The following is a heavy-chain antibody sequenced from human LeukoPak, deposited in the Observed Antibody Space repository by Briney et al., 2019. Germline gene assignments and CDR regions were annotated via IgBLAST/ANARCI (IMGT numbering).Heavy chain of an antibody. D-gene: IGHD6-13*01. CDR2: ISAYNGNT. Sequence: ASVKVSCKASGYTFTSYGISWVRQAPGQGLEWMGWISAYNGNTNYARKLQGRVTMTTDTSTSTAYMELRSLRSDDTAVYYCARGSRIAAAGTHYFQHWGQGTLVTVSS. V-gene: IGHV1-18*01. CDR1: GYTFTSYG. CDR3: ARGSRIAAAGTHYFQH. J-gene: IGHJ1*01.